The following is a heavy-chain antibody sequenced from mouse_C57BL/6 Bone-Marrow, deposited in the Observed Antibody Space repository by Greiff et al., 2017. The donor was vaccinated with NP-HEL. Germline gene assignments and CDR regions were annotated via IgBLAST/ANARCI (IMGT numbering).Heavy chain of an antibody. Sequence: EVKVVESGGDLVKPGGSLKLSCAASGFTFTSYGMSWVRQTPDKRLEWVATISSGGSYTYYPDSVKGRFTISRDNAKNTLYLQMSSLTSEDAAMYYCARGGLLRRAGFAYWGQGTLVTVSA. J-gene: IGHJ3*01. V-gene: IGHV5-6*01. CDR1: GFTFTSYG. D-gene: IGHD2-3*01. CDR3: ARGGLLRRAGFAY. CDR2: ISSGGSYT.